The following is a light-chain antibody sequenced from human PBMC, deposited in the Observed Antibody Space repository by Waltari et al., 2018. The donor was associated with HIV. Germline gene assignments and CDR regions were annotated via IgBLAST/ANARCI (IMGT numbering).Light chain of an antibody. J-gene: IGKJ3*01. CDR2: DAS. V-gene: IGKV1-39*01. CDR3: QQSYSYPLT. Sequence: DLQMSQSPYPLSASVGDRVTITCRASQPVTNKVNWYQQKPDKAPKLLIYDASTLQGGVPSRFRGGGSGTHFTLTITSVQPDDYATYFCQQSYSYPLTFGPGTKVDV. CDR1: QPVTNK.